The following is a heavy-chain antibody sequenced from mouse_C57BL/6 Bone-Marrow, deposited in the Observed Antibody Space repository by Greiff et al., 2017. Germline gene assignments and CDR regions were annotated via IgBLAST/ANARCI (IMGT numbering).Heavy chain of an antibody. CDR3: AREGITTVVASYAMDY. CDR2: ISDGGSYT. J-gene: IGHJ4*01. Sequence: DVMLVESGGGLVKPGGSLKLSCAASGFTFSSYAMSWLRQTPEKRLVWAATISDGGSYTYYPDNVKGRFPISRDNAKNKLYLQMSHLKSEDTAMYYCAREGITTVVASYAMDYCGQGTSVTVTS. CDR1: GFTFSSYA. V-gene: IGHV5-4*01. D-gene: IGHD1-1*01.